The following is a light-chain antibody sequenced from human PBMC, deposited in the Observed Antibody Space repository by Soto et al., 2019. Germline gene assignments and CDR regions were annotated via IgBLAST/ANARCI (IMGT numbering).Light chain of an antibody. CDR1: QSIASN. CDR2: GTS. J-gene: IGKJ4*01. CDR3: QQYNNWPPA. Sequence: EIVMTQSPAPLSVSPGESATLSCRASQSIASNLAWYQQRPGQAPRLLIYGTSTRATGIPARFSGSGSGTECTLTIDSLQSEDVAVYYCQQYNNWPPAFGGGTKVDIK. V-gene: IGKV3-15*01.